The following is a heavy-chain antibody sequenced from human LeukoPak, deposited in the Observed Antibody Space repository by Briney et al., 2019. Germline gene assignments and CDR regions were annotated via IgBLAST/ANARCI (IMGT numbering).Heavy chain of an antibody. D-gene: IGHD3-10*01. V-gene: IGHV1-2*06. CDR3: ARVSGGSGSYANWFDP. CDR2: INPNSGGT. J-gene: IGHJ5*02. Sequence: GASVKVSCKASGYTFTGYYMHWVRQAPGQGLEWMGRINPNSGGTNYAQKLQGRVTMTTDTSTSTAYMELRSLRSDDTAVYYCARVSGGSGSYANWFDPWGQGTLVTVSS. CDR1: GYTFTGYY.